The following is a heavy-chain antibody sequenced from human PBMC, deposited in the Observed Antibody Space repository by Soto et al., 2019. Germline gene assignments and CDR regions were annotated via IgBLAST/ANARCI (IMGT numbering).Heavy chain of an antibody. D-gene: IGHD4-17*01. CDR2: IKSKADGGTT. CDR1: EFTFANAW. J-gene: IGHJ4*02. CDR3: TSLYYGH. Sequence: EVQLVESGGDLVKPGGSLRLSCAASEFTFANAWISWGRQAPGKGLEWVGRIKSKADGGTTDYAAPVKGRFTISRDESQNTLYLQMNSLKTEDTAAYYCTSLYYGHWGQGTLVSVSS. V-gene: IGHV3-15*01.